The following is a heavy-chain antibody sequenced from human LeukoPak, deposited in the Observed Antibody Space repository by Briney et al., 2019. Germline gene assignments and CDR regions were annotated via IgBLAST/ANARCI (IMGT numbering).Heavy chain of an antibody. Sequence: GGPPGPSFAAPGISCFFIEWGRHVSGKGLVWVSRINSDGSTTSYADSVKGRFTISRDNAKNTLHLQMNSLRAEDTAVYYCSRDLAYWGQGTLVTVSS. V-gene: IGHV3-74*01. CDR1: GISCFF. CDR2: INSDGSTT. J-gene: IGHJ4*02. CDR3: SRDLAY.